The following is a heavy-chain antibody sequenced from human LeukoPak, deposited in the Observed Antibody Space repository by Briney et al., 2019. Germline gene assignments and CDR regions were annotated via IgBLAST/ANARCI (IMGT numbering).Heavy chain of an antibody. D-gene: IGHD3-10*01. V-gene: IGHV3-15*07. CDR2: IKSKTDGGTT. Sequence: GGSLRLSCAASGFTFSNAWMNWVRQAPGKGLEWVGRIKSKTDGGTTDYAAPVKGRFTISRDNSKNTLYLQMNSLRAEDTAVHYRAKVLNYYGSGYFDYWGQGTLVTVSS. CDR1: GFTFSNAW. CDR3: AKVLNYYGSGYFDY. J-gene: IGHJ4*02.